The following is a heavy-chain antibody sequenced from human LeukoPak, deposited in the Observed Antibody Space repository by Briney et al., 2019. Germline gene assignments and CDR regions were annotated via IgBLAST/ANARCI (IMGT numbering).Heavy chain of an antibody. D-gene: IGHD4-17*01. Sequence: GGSLRLSCAASGFTFSSYWMSWVRQAPGKGLEWVANIKQDGSEKYYVDSVKGRFTISRDNAKNSLHLQMNSLRAEDTAVYYCARGYGDPLDYYYYMDVWGNGTTVTVSS. CDR2: IKQDGSEK. J-gene: IGHJ6*03. CDR3: ARGYGDPLDYYYYMDV. V-gene: IGHV3-7*01. CDR1: GFTFSSYW.